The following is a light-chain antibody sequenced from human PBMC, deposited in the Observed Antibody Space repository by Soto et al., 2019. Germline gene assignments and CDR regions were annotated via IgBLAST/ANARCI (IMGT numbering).Light chain of an antibody. V-gene: IGKV1-5*01. CDR1: QSINDW. CDR3: QQYNSYST. Sequence: DIQMTQSPSTLSASVGDRVTITCRASQSINDWLAWYQQKPGKAPKLLIYDVSSLESGVPSRFSGSGSGTEFILTISSLQPDDFATYYCQQYNSYSTFGQGTKLEIK. CDR2: DVS. J-gene: IGKJ2*01.